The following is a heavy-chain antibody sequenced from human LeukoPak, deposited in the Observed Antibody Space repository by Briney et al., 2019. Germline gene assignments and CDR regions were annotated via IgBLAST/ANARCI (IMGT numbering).Heavy chain of an antibody. V-gene: IGHV4-61*08. D-gene: IGHD5-24*01. CDR1: GGSISTISSGYY. Sequence: KPSETLSLTCTVSGGSISTISSGYYSSWIRQPPGKGLEWIGYISYSGSTNYNPSLKSRVTISVDPSKNQFSLKLSSVTAADTAVYYCARGNGYTYYWGQGTLVTVSS. CDR2: ISYSGST. CDR3: ARGNGYTYY. J-gene: IGHJ4*02.